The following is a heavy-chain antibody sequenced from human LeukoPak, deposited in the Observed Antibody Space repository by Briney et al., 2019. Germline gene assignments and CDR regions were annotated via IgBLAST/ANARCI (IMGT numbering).Heavy chain of an antibody. D-gene: IGHD6-19*01. CDR1: GFTFDDYA. CDR3: ARGNRDSSGFYFYYGMDV. V-gene: IGHV3-9*01. J-gene: IGHJ6*02. Sequence: GGSLRLSCAASGFTFDDYAMFWVRQVPGEGLEWVSGISWDSRNIGYAASVKGRFTTSRDNGKKSVYLQINSLRAEDTALYYCARGNRDSSGFYFYYGMDVWGQGTMVTVSS. CDR2: ISWDSRNI.